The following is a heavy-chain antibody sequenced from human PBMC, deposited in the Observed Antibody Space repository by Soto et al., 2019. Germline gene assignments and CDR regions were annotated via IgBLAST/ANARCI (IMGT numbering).Heavy chain of an antibody. V-gene: IGHV4-59*01. CDR2: IYYSGST. D-gene: IGHD6-19*01. CDR1: GGSISSYY. J-gene: IGHJ4*02. Sequence: QVQLQESGPGLVKPSETLSLTCTVSGGSISSYYWSWIRQPPGKGLEWIGYIYYSGSTNYNPSLKSRVTISVDTSKNQFSLKLSSVTAADTAVYYYARVSYSSGWYFDYWGQGTLVTVSS. CDR3: ARVSYSSGWYFDY.